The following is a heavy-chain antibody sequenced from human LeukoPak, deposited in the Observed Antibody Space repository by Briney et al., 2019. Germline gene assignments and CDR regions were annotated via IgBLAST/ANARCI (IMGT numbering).Heavy chain of an antibody. CDR3: ARRGYNWNYGDSFDY. Sequence: PSETLSLTCTVSGGSISSYYWSWIRQPAGKGLEWIGHIYTSGSTNYNPSLKSRVTMSVDTSKNQFSLKVTSVTAADTAVYYCARRGYNWNYGDSFDYWGQGTLVTVSS. CDR1: GGSISSYY. CDR2: IYTSGST. V-gene: IGHV4-4*07. D-gene: IGHD1-7*01. J-gene: IGHJ4*02.